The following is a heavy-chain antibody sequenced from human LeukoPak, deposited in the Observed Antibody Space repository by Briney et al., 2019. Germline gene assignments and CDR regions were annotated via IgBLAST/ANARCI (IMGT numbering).Heavy chain of an antibody. D-gene: IGHD6-19*01. CDR3: ARAVPHDY. J-gene: IGHJ4*02. CDR2: SRNKTKSYTT. CDR1: GFTFSDHY. V-gene: IGHV3-72*01. Sequence: GGSLRLSCAASGFTFSDHYIDWVRQGPGKGLEWVARSRNKTKSYTTDYAASVKGRFTISRDGSQNSLFLQMNSLKIGDTAMYYCARAVPHDYWGQGTLVTVSS.